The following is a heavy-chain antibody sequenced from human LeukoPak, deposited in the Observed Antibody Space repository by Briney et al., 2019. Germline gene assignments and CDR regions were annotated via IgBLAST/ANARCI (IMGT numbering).Heavy chain of an antibody. CDR1: GFTFSSYW. Sequence: GGSLRLSCAGSGFTFSSYWVNWVRQAPGKGLEWVANIKQDGSEKYYVDSVKGRFTISRDNAKNSLYLQMNSLRAEDTAVYYCAKDQGWNYMDVWGKGTTVTVSS. V-gene: IGHV3-7*01. D-gene: IGHD2-15*01. J-gene: IGHJ6*03. CDR3: AKDQGWNYMDV. CDR2: IKQDGSEK.